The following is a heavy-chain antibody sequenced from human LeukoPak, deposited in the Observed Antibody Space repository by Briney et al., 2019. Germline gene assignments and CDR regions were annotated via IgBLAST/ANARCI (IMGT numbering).Heavy chain of an antibody. CDR2: ISSSSSTI. CDR1: GFTFSSYS. Sequence: GGSLRLSCAASGFTFSSYSMNWVRQAPGKGLEWVSYISSSSSTIYYADSVKGRFTISRDNSKNTLYLQMNSLRAEDTAVYYCAKSKQLAPWDYWGQGTLVTVSS. CDR3: AKSKQLAPWDY. J-gene: IGHJ4*02. D-gene: IGHD1-1*01. V-gene: IGHV3-48*01.